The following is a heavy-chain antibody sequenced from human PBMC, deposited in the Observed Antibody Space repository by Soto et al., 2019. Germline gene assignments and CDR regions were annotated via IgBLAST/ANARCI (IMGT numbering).Heavy chain of an antibody. Sequence: ASVKVSCKASGYTFTGYYMHWVRQAPGQGLEWMGWINPNSGGTNYAQKFQGRVTMTRDTSISTAYMELSRLRSDDTAVYYCARANLGYCRGGTCSGSDVIDYWGQGTLVTVSS. D-gene: IGHD2-15*01. CDR1: GYTFTGYY. CDR2: INPNSGGT. CDR3: ARANLGYCRGGTCSGSDVIDY. J-gene: IGHJ4*02. V-gene: IGHV1-2*02.